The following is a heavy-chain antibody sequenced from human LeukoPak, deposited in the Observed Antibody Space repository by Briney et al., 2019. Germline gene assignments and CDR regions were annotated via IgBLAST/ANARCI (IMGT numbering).Heavy chain of an antibody. CDR1: GFSFSTYW. CDR2: TNSDGSTT. Sequence: GGSLRLSCAASGFSFSTYWMHWVRQAPGKGLVWVSRTNSDGSTTSYADSVKGRFTISRDNAKNTLYLQMNSLRAEDTAVYYCARDPYCSSTSCYPSWGQGTLVTVSP. CDR3: ARDPYCSSTSCYPS. J-gene: IGHJ5*02. V-gene: IGHV3-74*01. D-gene: IGHD2-2*01.